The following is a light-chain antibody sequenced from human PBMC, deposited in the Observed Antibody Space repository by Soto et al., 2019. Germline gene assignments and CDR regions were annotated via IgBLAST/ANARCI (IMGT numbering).Light chain of an antibody. J-gene: IGKJ5*01. CDR3: QQRSNWPIT. CDR2: DAS. V-gene: IGKV3-11*01. CDR1: QSVSSY. Sequence: EIVLTQSPATLSLSPGERATLSCRASQSVSSYLAWYQQKPGQAPRLLIYDASNRATGIPARFSASGSGTDFTLTISSLGPEDFAVYYCQQRSNWPITFGQGTRLEIK.